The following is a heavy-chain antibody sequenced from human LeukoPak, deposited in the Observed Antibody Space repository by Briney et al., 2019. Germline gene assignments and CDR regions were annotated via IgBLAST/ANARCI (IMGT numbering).Heavy chain of an antibody. CDR3: ANGSSAYYFES. V-gene: IGHV3-53*01. D-gene: IGHD3-10*01. CDR1: GFVVNRNY. Sequence: GSLRLSCEVSGFVVNRNYMNWIRQAPAKGLDWVSVIYDGGSRYYADSVKGRFTISKDTSKNTVYLEMTGLRVDDRAVYYCANGSSAYYFESWGQGTLVTVSS. CDR2: IYDGGSR. J-gene: IGHJ4*02.